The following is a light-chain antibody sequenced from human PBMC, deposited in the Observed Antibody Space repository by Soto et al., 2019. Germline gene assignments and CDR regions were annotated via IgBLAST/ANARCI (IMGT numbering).Light chain of an antibody. CDR2: AAS. CDR3: QQASSFPLT. Sequence: DIQMTQAPSFVSAFVGDRVTNTCRASQVISSWLAWYQQKPGKAPKLLIYAASSLQSGVPSRFSGSESGTDFTLTISSLQPEDSATYYCQQASSFPLTFGGETKVEIK. J-gene: IGKJ4*01. CDR1: QVISSW. V-gene: IGKV1-12*01.